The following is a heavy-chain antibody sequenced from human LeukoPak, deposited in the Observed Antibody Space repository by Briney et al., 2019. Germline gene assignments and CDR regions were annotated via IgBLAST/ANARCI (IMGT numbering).Heavy chain of an antibody. Sequence: GASVKVSCKASGYTFTGYYMHWVRQVPGQGLEWMGWINPNSGATNYAQKFQGRVTMTRDTSISTAYMELSRLRSDDTAVYYCARGIRVPYYFDYWGQGTLVTVSS. CDR2: INPNSGAT. CDR3: ARGIRVPYYFDY. V-gene: IGHV1-2*02. CDR1: GYTFTGYY. J-gene: IGHJ4*02. D-gene: IGHD3-3*02.